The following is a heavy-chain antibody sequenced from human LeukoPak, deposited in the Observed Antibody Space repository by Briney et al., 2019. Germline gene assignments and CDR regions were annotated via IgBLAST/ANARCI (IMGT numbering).Heavy chain of an antibody. Sequence: SETLSLTCGVHGGSFNDYSWTWIRQSPGKGLEWIGEINHSGSTSYNPSLKSRFTMSVDASKNQFSLRLSSVTAADTAVYYCARGSDAPTYYYYYMDVWGKGTTVTVSS. CDR2: INHSGST. CDR1: GGSFNDYS. J-gene: IGHJ6*03. V-gene: IGHV4-34*01. CDR3: ARGSDAPTYYYYYMDV.